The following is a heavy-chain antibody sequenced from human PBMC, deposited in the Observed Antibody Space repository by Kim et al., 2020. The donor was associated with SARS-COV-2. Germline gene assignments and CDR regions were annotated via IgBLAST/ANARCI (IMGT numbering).Heavy chain of an antibody. CDR1: GFTFTSCA. J-gene: IGHJ6*02. D-gene: IGHD7-27*01. CDR3: AKDLGSGRQERYFYYYYGMDV. Sequence: GGSLRLSCAASGFTFTSCAMTWVRQAPGRGLEWVSAISDSGAHTYYADSVKGRFTISRDNSKNTLYLQMNSLRAEDTAVYYCAKDLGSGRQERYFYYYYGMDVWGQGTTVTVSS. CDR2: ISDSGAHT. V-gene: IGHV3-23*01.